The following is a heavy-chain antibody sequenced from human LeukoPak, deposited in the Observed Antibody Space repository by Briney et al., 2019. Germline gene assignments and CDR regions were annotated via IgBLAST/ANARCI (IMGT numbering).Heavy chain of an antibody. CDR3: ARVEAPANYYLMDV. D-gene: IGHD2-2*01. V-gene: IGHV3-23*01. Sequence: GGSLRLSCAASGFTFSSYAMSWVRQAPGKGLEWVSAISGSGGSTYYADSVKGRFTISRDNSKNTLYLQMNSLRAEDTAVYYCARVEAPANYYLMDVWGQGTTVTVSS. CDR1: GFTFSSYA. J-gene: IGHJ6*02. CDR2: ISGSGGST.